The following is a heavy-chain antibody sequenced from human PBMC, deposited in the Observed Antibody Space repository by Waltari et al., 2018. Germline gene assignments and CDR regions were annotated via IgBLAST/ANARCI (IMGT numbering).Heavy chain of an antibody. CDR1: GFSPSTSGVG. V-gene: IGHV2-5*01. D-gene: IGHD6-13*01. Sequence: QITLKESGPPLVKPTQTLTLTCTFSGFSPSTSGVGVVWIRPPPGKALECLALIYWNDDKRYSPSLKSRLTNTKDTSKNQVVLTMTNMDPVDTATYYWAHRIAAAGPSYNWFDPWGQGTLVTVSS. CDR2: IYWNDDK. CDR3: AHRIAAAGPSYNWFDP. J-gene: IGHJ5*02.